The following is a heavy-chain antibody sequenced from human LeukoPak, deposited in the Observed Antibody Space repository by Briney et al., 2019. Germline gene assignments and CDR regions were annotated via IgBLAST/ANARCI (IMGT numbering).Heavy chain of an antibody. V-gene: IGHV4-59*01. D-gene: IGHD3-16*01. CDR1: GGSFSGYY. Sequence: SETLSLTCAVYGGSFSGYYWSWIRQPPGKGLEWIGYIYYSGSTNYNPSLKSRVTISVDTSKNQFSLKLSSVTAADTAVYYCASEKRLQYGMDVWGQGTTVTVSS. CDR2: IYYSGST. J-gene: IGHJ6*02. CDR3: ASEKRLQYGMDV.